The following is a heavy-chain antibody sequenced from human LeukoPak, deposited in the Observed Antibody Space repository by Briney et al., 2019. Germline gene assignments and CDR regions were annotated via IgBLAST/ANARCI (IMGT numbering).Heavy chain of an antibody. V-gene: IGHV3-74*01. CDR1: GFTFSSYW. CDR3: ARVAHCSGGSCYSSSAFDI. Sequence: GGSLRLSCAASGFTFSSYWMHWVRQAPGKGLVWVSRINSDGSSTSYADSVKGRFTISRDNAKHTLYLQMNSLRAEDTAVYYCARVAHCSGGSCYSSSAFDIWGQGTMVTVSS. CDR2: INSDGSST. J-gene: IGHJ3*02. D-gene: IGHD2-15*01.